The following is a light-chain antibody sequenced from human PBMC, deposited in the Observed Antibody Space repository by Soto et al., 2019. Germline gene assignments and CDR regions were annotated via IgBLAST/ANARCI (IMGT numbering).Light chain of an antibody. V-gene: IGKV1-12*02. J-gene: IGKJ3*01. CDR1: QGIRSW. CDR3: QQDSSFPFT. Sequence: DIQMTQSPSSVSASVGDRVTITCRASQGIRSWLAWYQQKPGKAPKLLIYVSSSLQSGGPSRFSGSGSGTDFTLTISSLQPEEFATYYCQQDSSFPFTFGPGTKVDIK. CDR2: VSS.